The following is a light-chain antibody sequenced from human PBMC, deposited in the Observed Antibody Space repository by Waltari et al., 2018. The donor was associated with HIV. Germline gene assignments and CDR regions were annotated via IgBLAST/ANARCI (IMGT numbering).Light chain of an antibody. CDR2: NTN. CDR3: QSSDSTLSGSV. J-gene: IGLJ2*01. Sequence: QSVLTQPPSVSGAPGQRVTLSCTGSNSNIRTHDVHWYQQFPGPAPQLLIYNTNSRPSGVPDRFSGSKSGTSASLAITGLQSEDEADYFCQSSDSTLSGSVFGGGTKLTVL. V-gene: IGLV1-40*01. CDR1: NSNIRTHD.